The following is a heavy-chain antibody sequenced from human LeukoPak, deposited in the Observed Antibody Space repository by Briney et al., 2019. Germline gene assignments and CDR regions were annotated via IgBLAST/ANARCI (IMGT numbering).Heavy chain of an antibody. CDR1: GFTFSAYW. V-gene: IGHV3-74*03. CDR3: ARGIAPEESVAIDY. D-gene: IGHD2-15*01. CDR2: IKFDGNVI. J-gene: IGHJ4*02. Sequence: PGGSLRLSCAASGFTFSAYWMYWVRQAPGQGLEYVSRIKFDGNVITYTDSVEGRFTIARGNARNIVSLQMSSLRAEDTAVYYCARGIAPEESVAIDYWGQGTLVTVSS.